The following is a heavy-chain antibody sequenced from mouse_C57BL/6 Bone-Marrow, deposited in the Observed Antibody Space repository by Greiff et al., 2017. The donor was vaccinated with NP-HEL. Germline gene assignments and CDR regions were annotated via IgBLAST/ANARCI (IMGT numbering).Heavy chain of an antibody. CDR3: AVWSYFDY. J-gene: IGHJ2*01. CDR1: GYTFTDYY. Sequence: VQLQQSGPELVKPGASVKISCKASGYTFTDYYMNWVKQSHGKSLEWIGDINPNNGGTSYNQKFKGKATLTVDKSSSTAYMELRSLTSEDSAVYYCAVWSYFDYWGQGTTLTVSS. CDR2: INPNNGGT. D-gene: IGHD2-10*02. V-gene: IGHV1-26*01.